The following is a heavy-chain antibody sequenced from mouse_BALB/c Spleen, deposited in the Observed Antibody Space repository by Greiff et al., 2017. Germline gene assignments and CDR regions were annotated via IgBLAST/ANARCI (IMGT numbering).Heavy chain of an antibody. V-gene: IGHV5-12-2*01. CDR3: AREGDGYYALDY. CDR1: GFTFSSYT. D-gene: IGHD2-3*01. J-gene: IGHJ4*01. Sequence: EVMLVESGGGLVQPGGSLKLSCAASGFTFSSYTMSWVRQTPEKRLEWVAYISNGGGSTYYPDTVKGRFTISRDNAKNTLYLQMSSLKSEDTAMYYCAREGDGYYALDYWGQGTSVTVSS. CDR2: ISNGGGST.